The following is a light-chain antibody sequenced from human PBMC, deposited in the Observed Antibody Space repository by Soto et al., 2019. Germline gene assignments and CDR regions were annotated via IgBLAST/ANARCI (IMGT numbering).Light chain of an antibody. Sequence: QSALTQPPSVSGSPGQSVTISCTGTSSDIINFNRVSWYQQAPGTAPKLIIFEVTNRPSGVPDRFSGSQSGNTASLIISGLQAEDEADYYCSLCTKRNTRVFGGGTKLTVL. V-gene: IGLV2-18*01. J-gene: IGLJ3*02. CDR1: SSDIINFNR. CDR2: EVT. CDR3: SLCTKRNTRV.